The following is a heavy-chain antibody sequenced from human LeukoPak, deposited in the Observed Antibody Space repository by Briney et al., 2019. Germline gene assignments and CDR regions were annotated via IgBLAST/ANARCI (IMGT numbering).Heavy chain of an antibody. CDR2: ISAYNGNT. CDR3: ARDAGYIVLMANAISLDY. Sequence: ASVKVSCKASGYTFTSYGISWVRQAPGQGLEWMGWISAYNGNTNYAQKLQGRVTMTTDTSTSTAYMELRSLRSDDTAVYYCARDAGYIVLMANAISLDYWGQGTLVTVSS. J-gene: IGHJ4*02. D-gene: IGHD2-8*01. V-gene: IGHV1-18*01. CDR1: GYTFTSYG.